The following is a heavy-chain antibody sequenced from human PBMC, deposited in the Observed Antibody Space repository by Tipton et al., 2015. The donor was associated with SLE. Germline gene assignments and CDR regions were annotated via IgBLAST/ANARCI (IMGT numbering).Heavy chain of an antibody. D-gene: IGHD3-22*01. V-gene: IGHV3-9*01. CDR3: AKDNYSFYYDATGYSYFDH. CDR2: ITSNSERI. CDR1: GFTFSSYG. Sequence: SLRLSCAASGFTFSSYGMHWVRQAPGKGLEWVSTITSNSERIAYADSVKGRFTISRGNAKNSLYLQMNSLSAEDTAFYYCAKDNYSFYYDATGYSYFDHLGPGTLVTVSS. J-gene: IGHJ4*02.